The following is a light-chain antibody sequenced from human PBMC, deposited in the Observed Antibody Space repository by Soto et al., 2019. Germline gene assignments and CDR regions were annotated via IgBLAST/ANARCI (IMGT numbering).Light chain of an antibody. CDR1: SGHCNYA. Sequence: QLVLTQSPSASASLGASVKLNGTLSSGHCNYAIAWHQQQSEKGPRYLMKLNSDGSHSKGDGIPDRFSGSSSGAERYLTISSLQSEDEAEYYCQTWGSGIVVFGGGTKLTVL. J-gene: IGLJ2*01. V-gene: IGLV4-69*01. CDR3: QTWGSGIVV. CDR2: LNSDGSH.